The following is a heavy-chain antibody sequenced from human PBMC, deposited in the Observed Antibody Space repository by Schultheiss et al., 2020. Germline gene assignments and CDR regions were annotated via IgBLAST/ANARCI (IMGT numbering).Heavy chain of an antibody. CDR1: GFTFTNYA. CDR2: IYSGGST. Sequence: GGSLSLSCAASGFTFTNYAMTWVRQAPGKGLEWASVIYSGGSTYYADSVKGRFTNSRDNSKNTLYLQMNSLRAEDTAVYYCARVKRMTTEYLDGMDVWGQGTTVTVSS. D-gene: IGHD4-17*01. V-gene: IGHV3-66*02. CDR3: ARVKRMTTEYLDGMDV. J-gene: IGHJ6*02.